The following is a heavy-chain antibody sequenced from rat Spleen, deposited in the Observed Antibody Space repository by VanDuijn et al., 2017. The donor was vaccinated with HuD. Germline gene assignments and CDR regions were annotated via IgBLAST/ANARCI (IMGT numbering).Heavy chain of an antibody. CDR2: ITNTGSST. Sequence: EVQLVESGGGLVQPGRSLKLSCAASGFTFSNYDMAWVRQAPTKGLEWVASITNTGSSTDYSDSVKGRFSISRLNAESTLYLQMNSLRSEDTDTYYCASGRAVTITAYYFDYWGQGVMVTVSS. V-gene: IGHV5-25*01. D-gene: IGHD1-4*01. J-gene: IGHJ2*01. CDR3: ASGRAVTITAYYFDY. CDR1: GFTFSNYD.